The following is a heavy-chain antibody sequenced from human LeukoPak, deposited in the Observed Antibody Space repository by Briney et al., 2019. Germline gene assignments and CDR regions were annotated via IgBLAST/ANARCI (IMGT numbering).Heavy chain of an antibody. J-gene: IGHJ2*01. CDR1: GFAFSLHS. CDR3: ARDRAAPTWFFDL. D-gene: IGHD2-15*01. CDR2: ISSGSSYI. V-gene: IGHV3-21*01. Sequence: PGGSLRLSCAASGFAFSLHSMDWVRQAPGKGLEWVSSISSGSSYIYYADSVKGRFTISRDNAKTSLYLQMNTLRDEDTAVYYCARDRAAPTWFFDLWGRGTLVLVSS.